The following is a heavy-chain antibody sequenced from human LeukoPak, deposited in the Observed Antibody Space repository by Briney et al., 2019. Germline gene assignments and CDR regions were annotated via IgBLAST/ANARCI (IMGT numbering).Heavy chain of an antibody. CDR1: GYTFTSYG. D-gene: IGHD5-18*01. J-gene: IGHJ4*02. CDR2: ISAYNGNT. V-gene: IGHV1-18*01. CDR3: ARNRYSYGTYYFDY. Sequence: ASVKVSCKASGYTFTSYGISWVRQVPGQGLEWMGWISAYNGNTNYAQKLQGRVTMTTDTSTSTAYMELRSLRSDDTAVYYCARNRYSYGTYYFDYWGQGTLVTVSS.